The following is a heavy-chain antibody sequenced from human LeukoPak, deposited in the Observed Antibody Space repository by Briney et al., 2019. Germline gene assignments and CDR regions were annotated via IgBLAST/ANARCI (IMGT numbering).Heavy chain of an antibody. CDR1: GGSISSGDYY. J-gene: IGHJ5*02. Sequence: SETLSLTCTVSGGSISSGDYYWSWIRQPPGKGLEWIGYIYYSGSTYYNPSLKSRVTISVDTSKNQFSLKLSSVTAADTAVYYSARDRGGSFGVDPENNWFDPWGQGTLVTVSS. CDR2: IYYSGST. CDR3: ARDRGGSFGVDPENNWFDP. D-gene: IGHD3-3*01. V-gene: IGHV4-30-4*08.